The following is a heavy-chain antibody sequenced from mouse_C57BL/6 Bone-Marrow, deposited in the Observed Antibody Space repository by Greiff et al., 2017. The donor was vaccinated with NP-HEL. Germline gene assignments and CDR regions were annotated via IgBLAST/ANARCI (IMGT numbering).Heavy chain of an antibody. D-gene: IGHD1-1*01. CDR3: ARVSYYGSSFYAMDY. CDR2: TFYSGIT. CDR1: GFSINSDCY. J-gene: IGHJ4*01. V-gene: IGHV3-3*01. Sequence: EVKLVESGPSLVRPSQTLSLTCTVTGFSINSDCYWIWIRQFPGNKLEYIGYTFYSGITYYNPSLESRTYITRDTSKNQFSLKLSSVTTEDTATYYCARVSYYGSSFYAMDYWGQGTSVTVSS.